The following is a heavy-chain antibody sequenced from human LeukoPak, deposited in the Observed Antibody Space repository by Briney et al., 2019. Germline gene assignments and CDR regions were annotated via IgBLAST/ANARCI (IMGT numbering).Heavy chain of an antibody. V-gene: IGHV3-23*01. CDR1: GFTFSSYA. Sequence: GGSLRLSCAASGFTFSSYAMSWVRQAPGKGLEWVSAISGSGGSTYYADSVKGRFTISRGNSKNTLYLQIHSLRAEDTAVYYCAKGPIVVVTAMELEYWGRGTLVTVSS. J-gene: IGHJ4*02. D-gene: IGHD2-21*02. CDR2: ISGSGGST. CDR3: AKGPIVVVTAMELEY.